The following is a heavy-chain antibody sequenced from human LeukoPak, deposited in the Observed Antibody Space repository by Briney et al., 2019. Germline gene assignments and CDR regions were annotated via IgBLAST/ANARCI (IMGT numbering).Heavy chain of an antibody. CDR2: ISGSGGST. Sequence: QPGGSLRLSCAASGFTFSSYSMNWVRQAPGKGLEWVSAISGSGGSTYYADSVKGRFTISRDNSKNTLYLQMNSLRAEDTAVYYCAKAGYYGSGSSWGQGTLVTVSS. D-gene: IGHD3-10*01. J-gene: IGHJ5*02. V-gene: IGHV3-23*01. CDR1: GFTFSSYS. CDR3: AKAGYYGSGSS.